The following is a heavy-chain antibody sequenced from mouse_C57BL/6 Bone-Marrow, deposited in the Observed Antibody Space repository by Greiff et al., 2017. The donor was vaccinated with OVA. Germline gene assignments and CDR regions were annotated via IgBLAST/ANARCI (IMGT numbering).Heavy chain of an antibody. D-gene: IGHD4-1*01. CDR3: ARRWVGPTWFAY. CDR1: GYTFTDYN. Sequence: SGPELVKPGASVKMSCKASGYTFTDYNMHWVKQSHGKSLEWIGYINPNNGGTSYNQKFKGKATLTVNKSSSTAYMELRSLTSEDSAVYYGARRWVGPTWFAYWGQGTLVTVSA. J-gene: IGHJ3*01. CDR2: INPNNGGT. V-gene: IGHV1-22*01.